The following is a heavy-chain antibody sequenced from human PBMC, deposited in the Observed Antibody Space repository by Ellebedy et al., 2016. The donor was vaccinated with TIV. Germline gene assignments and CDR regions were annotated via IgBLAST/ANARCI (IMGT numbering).Heavy chain of an antibody. D-gene: IGHD2-8*01. J-gene: IGHJ5*02. CDR3: AKKLSGMRAKFDL. Sequence: GESLKISCAASGFTFSNYAVSWVRQAPGKGLEWVSAIAGSGVNTYYADSVKGRFTISRDNSRNTVYVEMNSLRAEETAVYYWAKKLSGMRAKFDLWGQGTLVTVSS. CDR2: IAGSGVNT. CDR1: GFTFSNYA. V-gene: IGHV3-23*01.